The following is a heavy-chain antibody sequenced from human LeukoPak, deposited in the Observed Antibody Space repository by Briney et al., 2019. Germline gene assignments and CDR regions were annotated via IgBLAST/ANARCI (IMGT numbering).Heavy chain of an antibody. D-gene: IGHD3-22*01. V-gene: IGHV3-21*01. CDR1: GFTFSSYS. CDR3: ARDNAAGVDYYDSSGYSHRDAFDI. CDR2: ISSSSSYI. Sequence: PGGSPRLSCAASGFTFSSYSMNWVRQAPGKGLEWVSSISSSSSYIYYADSVKGRFTISRDNAKNSLYLQMNSLRAEDTAVYYCARDNAAGVDYYDSSGYSHRDAFDIWGQGTMVTVSS. J-gene: IGHJ3*02.